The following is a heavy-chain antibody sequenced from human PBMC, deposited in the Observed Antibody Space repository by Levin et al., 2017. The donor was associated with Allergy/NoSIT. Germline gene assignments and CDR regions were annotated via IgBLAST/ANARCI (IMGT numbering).Heavy chain of an antibody. CDR1: GFTFSTYA. CDR3: AKYCSSAIFSFCYGMDA. CDR2: ISGSGGSI. Sequence: GGSLRLSCAASGFTFSTYAMTWVRQAPGKGLEWVSTISGSGGSIYYADSVKGRFIISRDNSKNTLSLHMRSLRAEDTVVYSCAKYCSSAIFSFCYGMDAWGHGTTVTVS. J-gene: IGHJ6*02. D-gene: IGHD2-2*01. V-gene: IGHV3-23*01.